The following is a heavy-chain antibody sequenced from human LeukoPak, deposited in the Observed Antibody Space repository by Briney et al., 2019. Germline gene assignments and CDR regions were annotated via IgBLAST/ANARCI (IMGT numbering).Heavy chain of an antibody. J-gene: IGHJ3*02. CDR2: ISGSGGCT. CDR3: AKDLGLATVTTRAVAFDI. V-gene: IGHV3-23*01. D-gene: IGHD4-17*01. CDR1: GFTFSSYA. Sequence: PGGSLRLSCAASGFTFSSYAMSWVRQAPGKGLEWVSAISGSGGCTYYADSVKGRFTISRDNSKNTLYLQMNSLRAEDTAVYYCAKDLGLATVTTRAVAFDIWGQGTMVTVSS.